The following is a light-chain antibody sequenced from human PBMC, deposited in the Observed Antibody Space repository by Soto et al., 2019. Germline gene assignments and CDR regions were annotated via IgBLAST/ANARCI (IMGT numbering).Light chain of an antibody. J-gene: IGKJ4*01. CDR3: QHYKNRPLT. CDR1: QSVSSD. V-gene: IGKV3-15*01. CDR2: GAS. Sequence: EVVMTQSPATLSVSPGERATLSCRASQSVSSDLAWYQHKPGQAPRLLIYGASSRATGIPVRFSGSGSGTEFTLTISSLQSEDVAVYYCQHYKNRPLTFG.